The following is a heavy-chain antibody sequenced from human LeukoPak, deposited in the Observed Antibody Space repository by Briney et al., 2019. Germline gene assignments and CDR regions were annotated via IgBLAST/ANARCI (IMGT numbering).Heavy chain of an antibody. V-gene: IGHV4-34*01. CDR2: INHSGST. CDR3: ARHAVRYDYVWGSYRYTPFDY. J-gene: IGHJ4*02. CDR1: GGSFSGYY. Sequence: SETLSLTCAVYGGSFSGYYWSWIRQPPGKGLEWIGEINHSGSTNYNPSLKSRVTISVDTSKNQFSLKLSSVTAADTAVYYCARHAVRYDYVWGSYRYTPFDYWGQRTLVTVSS. D-gene: IGHD3-16*02.